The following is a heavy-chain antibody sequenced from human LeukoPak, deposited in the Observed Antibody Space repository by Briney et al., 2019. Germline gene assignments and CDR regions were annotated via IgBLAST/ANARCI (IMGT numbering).Heavy chain of an antibody. Sequence: SETLSLTCGVSAGFLSDYSWSWIRQSPGRELEWIGEISHSGNTDYNPTLKSLLSISIDTSKGQFSLTLTSVTAADTGVYYCARLRGAYCVTNNCLNWFDPWGQGTLVTVSS. CDR3: ARLRGAYCVTNNCLNWFDP. V-gene: IGHV4-34*01. CDR1: AGFLSDYS. J-gene: IGHJ5*02. CDR2: ISHSGNT. D-gene: IGHD1-1*01.